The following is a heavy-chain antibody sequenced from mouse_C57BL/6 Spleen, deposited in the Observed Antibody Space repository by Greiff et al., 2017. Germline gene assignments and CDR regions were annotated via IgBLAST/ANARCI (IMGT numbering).Heavy chain of an antibody. J-gene: IGHJ1*03. Sequence: EVQLQQSGPELVKPGASVKISCKASGYSFTDYNMNWVKQSNGKSLEWIGVINPNYGTTSYNQKFKGKATLTVDQSSSTAYMQLNSLTSEDSAVYYSARNYGSSYDWYFDVWGTGTTVTVSS. CDR1: GYSFTDYN. CDR2: INPNYGTT. D-gene: IGHD1-1*01. V-gene: IGHV1-39*01. CDR3: ARNYGSSYDWYFDV.